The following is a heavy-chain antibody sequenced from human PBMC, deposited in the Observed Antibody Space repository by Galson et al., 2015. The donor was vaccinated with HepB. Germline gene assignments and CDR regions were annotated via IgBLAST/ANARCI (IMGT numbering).Heavy chain of an antibody. J-gene: IGHJ1*01. V-gene: IGHV5-51*01. CDR1: GYSFTTYW. Sequence: QYGAEVTKPGESLKISCKGSGYSFTTYWIAWVRQMPGKGLEWMGIIYPGDSETRYSPFFQGQVTISADKSISTAYLQWSSLEASDTAMYYCARRGNYYWYLVDWVQGTLVAVSS. CDR3: ARRGNYYWYLVD. CDR2: IYPGDSET. D-gene: IGHD1-26*01.